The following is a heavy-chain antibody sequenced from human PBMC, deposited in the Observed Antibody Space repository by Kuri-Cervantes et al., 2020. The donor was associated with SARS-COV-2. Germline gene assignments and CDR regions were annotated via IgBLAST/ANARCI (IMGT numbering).Heavy chain of an antibody. CDR1: GYTFTSYA. J-gene: IGHJ4*02. D-gene: IGHD1-26*01. CDR2: INAGNGNT. CDR3: ATAPAYSGRALLAY. Sequence: ASVKVSCKASGYTFTSYAMHWVRQAPGQRLEWMGWINAGNGNTKYSQKFQGRVTITRDTSASTAYMELSSLRSEDTAVYYCATAPAYSGRALLAYWGQGTLVTVSS. V-gene: IGHV1-3*01.